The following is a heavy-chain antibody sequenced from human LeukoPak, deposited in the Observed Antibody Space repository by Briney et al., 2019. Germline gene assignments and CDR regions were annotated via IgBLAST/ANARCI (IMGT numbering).Heavy chain of an antibody. CDR3: ARENYYGSGSYYTR. CDR1: GFTFSSYA. CDR2: ISYDGSNK. J-gene: IGHJ4*02. D-gene: IGHD3-10*01. Sequence: GGSLRLSCAASGFTFSSYAMHWVRQAPGKGLEWVAVISYDGSNKYYADSVKGRFTISRDNSKNTLYLQMNSLRAEDTAVYYCARENYYGSGSYYTRWGQGTLVTVSS. V-gene: IGHV3-30-3*01.